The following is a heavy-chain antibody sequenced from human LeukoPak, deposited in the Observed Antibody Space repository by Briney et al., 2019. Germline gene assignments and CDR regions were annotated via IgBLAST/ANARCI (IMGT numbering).Heavy chain of an antibody. V-gene: IGHV3-33*06. D-gene: IGHD1-1*01. CDR2: TWFDGSSE. J-gene: IGHJ4*02. Sequence: PGGSLRHSCATSGFTFSNFAMHWVRQTPGKGLEWVALTWFDGSSEYYADSVKGRFTISRDNSKNTLHLQMSSLRAEDTAVYFCAQDSGRTGIQRPFDNWGQGTLVTVSS. CDR1: GFTFSNFA. CDR3: AQDSGRTGIQRPFDN.